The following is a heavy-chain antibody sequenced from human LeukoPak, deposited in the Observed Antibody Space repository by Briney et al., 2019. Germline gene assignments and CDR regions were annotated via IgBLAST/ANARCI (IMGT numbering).Heavy chain of an antibody. CDR2: IWHDGSHK. CDR1: GLAFNSYA. D-gene: IGHD3-10*01. V-gene: IGHV3-33*01. Sequence: RPSLRLFCAASGLAFNSYAMYWFRQAPCQGLKWVALIWHDGSHKFYSNSVRDQFTISRDNSKNTVSLQMNNLSPEDTAVYYCAREIFGSGSYQDFWGQGTLVTVSS. J-gene: IGHJ4*02. CDR3: AREIFGSGSYQDF.